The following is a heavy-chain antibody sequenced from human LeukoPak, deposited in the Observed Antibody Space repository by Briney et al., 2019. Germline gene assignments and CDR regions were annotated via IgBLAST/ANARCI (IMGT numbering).Heavy chain of an antibody. D-gene: IGHD5-24*01. CDR3: AKSREEIRGLDAFDI. CDR1: GGSISSYY. J-gene: IGHJ3*02. Sequence: SETLSLTCTVSGGSISSYYWSWIRQPPGKGLEWIGYIYYSGSTYYNPSLKSRVALSVDTSKNQFSLKLSSLTAADTAVYYCAKSREEIRGLDAFDIWGQGTMVTVSS. CDR2: IYYSGST. V-gene: IGHV4-59*06.